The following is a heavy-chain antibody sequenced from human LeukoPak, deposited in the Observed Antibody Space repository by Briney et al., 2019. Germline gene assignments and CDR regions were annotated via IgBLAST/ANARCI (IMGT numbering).Heavy chain of an antibody. CDR1: GDSISDTRYF. J-gene: IGHJ4*02. V-gene: IGHV4-39*07. CDR3: ARGRNWNYQSHFDY. CDR2: VYYGET. D-gene: IGHD1-7*01. Sequence: PSETLSLTCTVSGDSISDTRYFWGFIRRSPGKWLEWIVSVYYGETFYNPSLKSRLTISSDTSTNQFSLRLTSLAAADTGVYYCARGRNWNYQSHFDYWGQGTLVTASS.